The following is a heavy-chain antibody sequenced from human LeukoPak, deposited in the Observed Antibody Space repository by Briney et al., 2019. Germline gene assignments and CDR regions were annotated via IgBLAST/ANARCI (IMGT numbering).Heavy chain of an antibody. Sequence: PGGSLRLSCTASGFTFTSYALSWVRQSPGKGLEWVSAISGSGGATYYADSVKGRFTISRDNSKSTLFLQMNSLRAEDTAVYYCANPACGNYLIDYWGQGTLVTVSS. J-gene: IGHJ4*02. CDR3: ANPACGNYLIDY. CDR1: GFTFTSYA. CDR2: ISGSGGAT. V-gene: IGHV3-23*01. D-gene: IGHD3-16*02.